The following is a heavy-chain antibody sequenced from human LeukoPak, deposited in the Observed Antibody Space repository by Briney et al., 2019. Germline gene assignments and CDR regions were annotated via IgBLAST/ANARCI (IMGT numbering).Heavy chain of an antibody. J-gene: IGHJ6*03. Sequence: GGSLRLSCTVSGFTVSSNSMSWVRQAPGKGLEWVSFIYSDNTHYSDSVKGRFTISRDNSKNTLYLQMNSLRAEDTAVYYCAKGNLYSSSWYYYYMDVWGKGTTVTVSS. V-gene: IGHV3-66*03. CDR3: AKGNLYSSSWYYYYMDV. CDR1: GFTVSSNS. CDR2: IYSDNT. D-gene: IGHD6-13*01.